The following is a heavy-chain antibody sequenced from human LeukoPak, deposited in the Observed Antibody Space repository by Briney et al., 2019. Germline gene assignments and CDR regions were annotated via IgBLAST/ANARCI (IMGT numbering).Heavy chain of an antibody. CDR3: ARLTYYYDSSGYYYAFDI. CDR1: GGSFSGYY. CDR2: INHSGST. J-gene: IGHJ3*02. D-gene: IGHD3-22*01. V-gene: IGHV4-34*01. Sequence: KPSETLSLTCAVYGGSFSGYYWSWIRQPPGKGLEWIGEINHSGSTNYNPSLKSRVTISVDTSKNQFSLKLSSVTAADTAVYYCARLTYYYDSSGYYYAFDIWGQGTMVTASS.